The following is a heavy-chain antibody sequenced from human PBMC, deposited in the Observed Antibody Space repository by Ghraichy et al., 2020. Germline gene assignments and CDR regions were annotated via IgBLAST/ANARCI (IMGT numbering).Heavy chain of an antibody. Sequence: SETLSLTCTVSGGSISSSSYYWGWIRQPPGKGLEWIGSIYYSGSTYYNPSLKSRVTISVDTSKNQFSLKLSSVTVADTAVYYCARPVKTLSSWIDYWGQGTLVTVSS. D-gene: IGHD6-13*01. V-gene: IGHV4-39*01. J-gene: IGHJ4*02. CDR3: ARPVKTLSSWIDY. CDR1: GGSISSSSYY. CDR2: IYYSGST.